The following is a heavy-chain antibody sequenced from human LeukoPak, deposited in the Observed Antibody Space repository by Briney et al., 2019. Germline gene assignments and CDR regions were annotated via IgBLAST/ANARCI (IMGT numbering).Heavy chain of an antibody. V-gene: IGHV3-74*01. CDR3: ARARYSGGSSYYFDY. CDR1: GFTFSSYW. CDR2: INSDGSST. Sequence: GGSLRLSCAASGFTFSSYWIHWVRQAPGKGLVWVSRINSDGSSTTYADSVKGRFTISRDNAKNTLYLQMNNLSAEDTGVYYCARARYSGGSSYYFDYWGQGTLVTAAS. D-gene: IGHD2-15*01. J-gene: IGHJ4*02.